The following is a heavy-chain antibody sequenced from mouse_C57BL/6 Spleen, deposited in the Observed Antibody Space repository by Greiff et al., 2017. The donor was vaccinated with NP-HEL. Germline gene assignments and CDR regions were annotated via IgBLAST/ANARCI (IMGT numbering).Heavy chain of an antibody. J-gene: IGHJ3*01. CDR3: ARNGGYGSSSWFAY. CDR1: GYPFTDYN. Sequence: EVQLQQSGPELVKPGASVQISCKASGYPFTDYNMHWVKQSHGQSLEWIGVINPNNGTTSYNQKFKGKATLTVDQSSSTAYMQLNSLTSEDSAVYYCARNGGYGSSSWFAYWGQGTLVTVSA. CDR2: INPNNGTT. D-gene: IGHD1-1*01. V-gene: IGHV1-39*01.